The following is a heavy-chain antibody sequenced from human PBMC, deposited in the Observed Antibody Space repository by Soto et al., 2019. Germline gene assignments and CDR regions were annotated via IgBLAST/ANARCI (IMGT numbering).Heavy chain of an antibody. V-gene: IGHV3-30*18. CDR3: AKGGSGNYLTYYYYYGMDV. D-gene: IGHD3-22*01. Sequence: VGSLRLSCAASGFSLSNNGMHWVRQAPGKGLEWVAVISYDGNNKYYADSVKGRFTISRDNSKNTVYLEMNNLRAEDTAMYYCAKGGSGNYLTYYYYYGMDVWGQGTTVTAP. CDR2: ISYDGNNK. J-gene: IGHJ6*02. CDR1: GFSLSNNG.